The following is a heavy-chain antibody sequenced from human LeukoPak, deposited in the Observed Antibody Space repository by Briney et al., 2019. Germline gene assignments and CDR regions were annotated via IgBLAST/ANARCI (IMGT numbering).Heavy chain of an antibody. CDR3: ARDKAVTTEVTQHFQH. CDR1: GYTFTNYG. CDR2: ISAYNGYT. D-gene: IGHD4-23*01. J-gene: IGHJ1*01. Sequence: ASVKVSCKASGYTFTNYGFSWVRQAPGQGLEWMGWISAYNGYTDYAQKFQFRVIMTTDTSTSTAYMELRSPRSDDTAVYYCARDKAVTTEVTQHFQHWGQGALVTVSS. V-gene: IGHV1-18*01.